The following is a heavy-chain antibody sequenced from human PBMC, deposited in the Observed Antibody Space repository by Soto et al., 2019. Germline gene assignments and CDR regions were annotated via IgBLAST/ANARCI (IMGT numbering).Heavy chain of an antibody. D-gene: IGHD5-18*01. V-gene: IGHV3-23*01. Sequence: GGSLRLSCAASGFSFSSFAMSWVRQAPGKGLEWVSGISGSTINTYYADSVKGRFTISRDNSKNTLYLQMNSLRAEDTAVYYCAPRSGYSYASYFESWGQGTLVTVSS. CDR3: APRSGYSYASYFES. CDR1: GFSFSSFA. J-gene: IGHJ4*02. CDR2: ISGSTINT.